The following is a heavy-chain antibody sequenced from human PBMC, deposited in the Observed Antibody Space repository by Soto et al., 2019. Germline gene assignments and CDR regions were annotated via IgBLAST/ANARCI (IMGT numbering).Heavy chain of an antibody. D-gene: IGHD2-15*01. J-gene: IGHJ5*02. Sequence: GESLKMTGEACGYSCNTYWIGWVRQMPGKGLEWVGIIYPGDSDTRYGPSFEGQVAISVDKSSSTAYLQWSSLKASNTAMYYCARREYCNGIMCFKWFGP. CDR1: GYSCNTYW. CDR2: IYPGDSDT. CDR3: ARREYCNGIMCFKWFGP. V-gene: IGHV5-51*01.